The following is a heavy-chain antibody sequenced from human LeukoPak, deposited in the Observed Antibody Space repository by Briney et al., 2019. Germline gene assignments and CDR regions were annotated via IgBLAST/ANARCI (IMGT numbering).Heavy chain of an antibody. Sequence: GGSLRLSCAASGFTFRSYAMHWVRQAPGKGLEWVAVISSDGSDKFYADSEKGRFTISRDNSKNTLYLQMNSLRAEDTAVYYCAKDPYSSSSGYFDYWGQGTLVTVSS. J-gene: IGHJ4*02. CDR2: ISSDGSDK. CDR1: GFTFRSYA. D-gene: IGHD6-6*01. V-gene: IGHV3-30*18. CDR3: AKDPYSSSSGYFDY.